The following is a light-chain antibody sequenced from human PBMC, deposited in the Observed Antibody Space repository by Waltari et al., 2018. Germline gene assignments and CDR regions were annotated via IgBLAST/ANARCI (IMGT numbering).Light chain of an antibody. V-gene: IGKV4-1*01. J-gene: IGKJ1*01. Sequence: DIVMTQSPEFLSVSLAERATINCKSSQSILYNSNDKNYLAWYQQKPGQPPELLIYWASTRQSGVPDRFSGSGCGTDFTLTINSLQAEDVAGYYGQQDYSRRAFGRGTRVEIK. CDR3: QQDYSRRA. CDR1: QSILYNSNDKNY. CDR2: WAS.